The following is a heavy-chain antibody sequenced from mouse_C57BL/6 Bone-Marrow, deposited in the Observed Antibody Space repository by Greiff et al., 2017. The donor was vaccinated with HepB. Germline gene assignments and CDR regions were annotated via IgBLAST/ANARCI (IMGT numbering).Heavy chain of an antibody. CDR3: ARQSAAQVVSWFAY. V-gene: IGHV5-15*01. CDR2: ISNLAYSI. Sequence: EVQGVESGGGLVQPGGSLKLSCAASGFTFSDYGMAWVRQAPRKGPEWVAFISNLAYSIYYAETVTGRFTISRENAKNTLYLEMSSLRSEDTAMYYCARQSAAQVVSWFAYWGQGTLVTVSA. J-gene: IGHJ3*01. D-gene: IGHD3-2*02. CDR1: GFTFSDYG.